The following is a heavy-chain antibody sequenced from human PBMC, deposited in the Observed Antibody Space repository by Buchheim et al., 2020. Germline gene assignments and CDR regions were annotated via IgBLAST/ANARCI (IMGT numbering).Heavy chain of an antibody. J-gene: IGHJ4*02. CDR3: AKDRGY. CDR2: ISGSGDTT. Sequence: EVELLESGGGLVHPGGSLRLSCTASGFTFSVYTMTWVRQAPGEGLEWVSGISGSGDTTYYTDSVKGRFTISRDNSRNTLYLKMKSRGAEDTAVYYCAKDRGYWGQGTL. CDR1: GFTFSVYT. V-gene: IGHV3-23*01.